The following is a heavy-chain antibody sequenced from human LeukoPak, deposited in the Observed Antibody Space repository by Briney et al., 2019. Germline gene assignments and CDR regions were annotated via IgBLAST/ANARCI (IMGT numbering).Heavy chain of an antibody. CDR2: IYSGDRA. Sequence: PGGSLRLSGAASGITVRSNYMNWVRQTPGKGLEWVSVIYSGDRAYYADSVKDRFTISRDNSKNTLYLQMKSLRAEDTAVYFCARGTLIVGYFDYWGQGTLVTVSS. J-gene: IGHJ4*02. V-gene: IGHV3-66*01. CDR1: GITVRSNY. CDR3: ARGTLIVGYFDY. D-gene: IGHD3-22*01.